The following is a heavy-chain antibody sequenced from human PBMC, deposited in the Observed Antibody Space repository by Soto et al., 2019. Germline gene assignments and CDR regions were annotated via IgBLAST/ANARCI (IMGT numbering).Heavy chain of an antibody. CDR1: GYTFTSYG. D-gene: IGHD2-2*01. CDR3: ARADIVVVPAAIYYYGMDV. Sequence: QVQLVQSGAEVKKPGASVKVSCKASGYTFTSYGISWVRQAPGQGLEWMGWISAYNGNTNYAQKLQGRVTMTTDTSTSTAYMELRSLRSADTAVYYCARADIVVVPAAIYYYGMDVWGQGTTVTVSS. V-gene: IGHV1-18*01. J-gene: IGHJ6*02. CDR2: ISAYNGNT.